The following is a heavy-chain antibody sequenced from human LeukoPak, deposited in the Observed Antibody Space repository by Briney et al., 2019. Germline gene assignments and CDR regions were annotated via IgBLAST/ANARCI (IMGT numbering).Heavy chain of an antibody. CDR3: ARGRHCSSTTCYYFDY. V-gene: IGHV1-8*01. Sequence: ASVKVSCKASGYTFTSYDINWVRQATGQGLEWMGWMNPNSGNTGYAQKFQGRVTMTRNTSISTAYMELSSLRSEDTAVYYCARGRHCSSTTCYYFDYWGQGTLVTVSS. CDR2: MNPNSGNT. D-gene: IGHD2-2*01. CDR1: GYTFTSYD. J-gene: IGHJ4*02.